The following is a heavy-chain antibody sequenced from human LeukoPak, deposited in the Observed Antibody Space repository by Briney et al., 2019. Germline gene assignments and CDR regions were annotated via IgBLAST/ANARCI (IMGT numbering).Heavy chain of an antibody. Sequence: PGGSLRLSCAASGFTFSNYNMNWVRQAPGKGLEWVSSISSSSNYIYYADSVKGRFTISRDNAKNSLYLQMNSLRDEDTAVYFCARDKIVGATLLDYWGQGILVTVSS. V-gene: IGHV3-21*01. CDR3: ARDKIVGATLLDY. J-gene: IGHJ4*02. D-gene: IGHD1-26*01. CDR2: ISSSSNYI. CDR1: GFTFSNYN.